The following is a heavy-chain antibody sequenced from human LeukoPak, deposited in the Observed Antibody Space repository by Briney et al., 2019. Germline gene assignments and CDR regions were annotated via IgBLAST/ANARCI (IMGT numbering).Heavy chain of an antibody. CDR3: ARALYPASNDTFDI. Sequence: GGSLRLSCAASGFTFSSYSMNWVRQAPGKGLEWVSYISSSSSTIYYADSVKGRFTISRDNAKNSLYLQMNSLRAEDTAVYYCARALYPASNDTFDIWGQGTMVTVSS. CDR1: GFTFSSYS. D-gene: IGHD3-16*01. CDR2: ISSSSSTI. J-gene: IGHJ3*02. V-gene: IGHV3-48*01.